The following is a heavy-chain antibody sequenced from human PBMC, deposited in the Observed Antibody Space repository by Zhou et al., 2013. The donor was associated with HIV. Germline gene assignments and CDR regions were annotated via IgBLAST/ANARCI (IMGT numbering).Heavy chain of an antibody. Sequence: QVQLVQSGAEVKKPGSSVKVSCKASGGTFSSYAISWVRQAPGQGLEWMGGIIPIFGTANYAQKFQGRVTITTDESTSTAYMELSSPRSEDTAVYYCATRGNFRDTAMVRDNYYYYGMDVWGQGTTVTVSS. D-gene: IGHD5-18*01. V-gene: IGHV1-69*05. J-gene: IGHJ6*02. CDR3: ATRGNFRDTAMVRDNYYYYGMDV. CDR2: IIPIFGTA. CDR1: GGTFSSYA.